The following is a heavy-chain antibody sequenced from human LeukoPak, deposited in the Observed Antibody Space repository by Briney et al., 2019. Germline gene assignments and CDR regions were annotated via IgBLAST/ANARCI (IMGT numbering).Heavy chain of an antibody. V-gene: IGHV4-59*08. J-gene: IGHJ3*02. Sequence: SETLSLTCSVSGGSISSYFWSWIRQPPGKGLEWIGYFFSSGTTDYNPSLKSRATISVDTSNNQFSLKLNSVTAADTAVYYCARPRRYLQDAFDIWGHGTMVTVSS. CDR1: GGSISSYF. CDR2: FFSSGTT. CDR3: ARPRRYLQDAFDI. D-gene: IGHD4-11*01.